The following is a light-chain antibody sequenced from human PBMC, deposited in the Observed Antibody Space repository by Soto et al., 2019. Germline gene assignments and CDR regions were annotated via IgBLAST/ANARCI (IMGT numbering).Light chain of an antibody. CDR3: QQTYSTPWT. CDR1: QSIGTD. J-gene: IGKJ1*01. V-gene: IGKV1-39*01. CDR2: GAS. Sequence: EIQMTQSPSSLSASMGDRVSITCRASQSIGTDLNWYQQKPGKAPKLLIYGASTLQGGVPSRFSGSVSGTEFTLTISSLQPGDLATYFCQQTYSTPWTFGQGTKVDI.